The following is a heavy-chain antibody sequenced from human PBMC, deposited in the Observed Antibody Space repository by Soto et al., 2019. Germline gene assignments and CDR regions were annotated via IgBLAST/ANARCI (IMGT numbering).Heavy chain of an antibody. Sequence: QITLKESGPALVKPTQTLTLTCTFSGFSLTTRGVGVGWIRQPPGKALEWLALIYWDDDEGYGPSLKSRLTTTKDTTKNPLVLTRTNMAAVDTATYYSAQSRRGYGYHFDYWGQGTLVTVSS. CDR3: AQSRRGYGYHFDY. CDR1: GFSLTTRGVG. CDR2: IYWDDDE. D-gene: IGHD5-18*01. J-gene: IGHJ4*02. V-gene: IGHV2-5*05.